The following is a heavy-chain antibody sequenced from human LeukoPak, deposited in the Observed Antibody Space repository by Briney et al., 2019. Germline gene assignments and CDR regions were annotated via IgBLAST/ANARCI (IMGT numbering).Heavy chain of an antibody. CDR1: GYTFTIYY. CDR3: ARVGNYYGSGSYSNYYYGMDV. D-gene: IGHD3-10*01. CDR2: INLSVDST. J-gene: IGHJ6*04. Sequence: GASVKVSSKASGYTFTIYYMHWGRQAPGEGVEWRGVINLSVDSTSYAQKFQGRVTMTRDTSTSTVYMELSSLRSEDTAVYYCARVGNYYGSGSYSNYYYGMDVWGKGTTVTVSS. V-gene: IGHV1-46*01.